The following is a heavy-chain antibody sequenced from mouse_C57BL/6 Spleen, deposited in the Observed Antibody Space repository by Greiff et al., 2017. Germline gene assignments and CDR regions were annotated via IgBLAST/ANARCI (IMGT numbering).Heavy chain of an antibody. J-gene: IGHJ3*01. CDR1: GYTFTSYW. D-gene: IGHD5-1-1*01. V-gene: IGHV1-64*01. CDR3: TNIYSHKYLFAY. Sequence: QVQLQQPGAELVKPGASVTLSCKASGYTFTSYWMHWVKQRPGHGLEWIGMINPNSGSTNYNEKFKSKATLTADKSSSTAYMQLSSLTSEDSAVYYCTNIYSHKYLFAYWGQGTLVTVSA. CDR2: INPNSGST.